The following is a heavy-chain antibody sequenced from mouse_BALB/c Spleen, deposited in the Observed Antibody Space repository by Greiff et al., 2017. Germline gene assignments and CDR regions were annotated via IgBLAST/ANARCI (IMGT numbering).Heavy chain of an antibody. V-gene: IGHV3-6*02. CDR2: ISYDGSN. CDR3: ARDYRYDESFAY. J-gene: IGHJ3*01. Sequence: EVQLQESGPGLVKPSQSLSLTCSVTGYSITSGYYWNWIRQFPGNKLEWMGYISYDGSNNYNPSLKNRISITRDTSKNQFFLKLNSVTTEDTATYYCARDYRYDESFAYWGQGTLVTVSA. D-gene: IGHD2-14*01. CDR1: GYSITSGYY.